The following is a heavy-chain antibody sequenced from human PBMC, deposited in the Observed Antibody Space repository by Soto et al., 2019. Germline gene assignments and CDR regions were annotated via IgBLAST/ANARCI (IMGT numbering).Heavy chain of an antibody. CDR2: VNPIVSMS. V-gene: IGHV1-69*02. Sequence: QVQLVQSGAEVKRPGSSVKVSGKASGDTFNFYSINWVRQAPGLGLEWMGRVNPIVSMSNYAQKFQVRVTMTADNXTSTAYMELSSLRSDDTAIYYCASSYGSGYRAFDYWGQGALVTVSS. CDR3: ASSYGSGYRAFDY. CDR1: GDTFNFYS. J-gene: IGHJ4*02. D-gene: IGHD3-10*01.